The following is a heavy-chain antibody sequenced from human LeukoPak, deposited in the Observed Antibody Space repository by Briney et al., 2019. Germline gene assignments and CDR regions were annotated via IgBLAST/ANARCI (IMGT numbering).Heavy chain of an antibody. CDR1: GFTVSSNY. D-gene: IGHD3-9*01. CDR2: IYSGGST. V-gene: IGHV3-66*01. CDR3: AKTYLTGSIYGMDV. J-gene: IGHJ6*02. Sequence: GGSLRLSCAASGFTVSSNYMSWVRQAPGKGLEWVSVIYSGGSTYYADSVKGRFTISRDNSKNTLYLQMNSLRAEDTAVYYCAKTYLTGSIYGMDVWGQGTTVTVSS.